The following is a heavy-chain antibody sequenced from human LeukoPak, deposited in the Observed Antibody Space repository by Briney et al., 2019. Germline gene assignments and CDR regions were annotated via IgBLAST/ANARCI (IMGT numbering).Heavy chain of an antibody. V-gene: IGHV3-30*02. CDR3: AKDSGYDGYYFDY. J-gene: IGHJ4*02. Sequence: GGSLRLSCAASGFTFSNHGMHWVRQAPGKGLEWLASIRYDGSNKYYADSVKGRFTISRDNSKNTLYLQMNSLRAEDTAVYYCAKDSGYDGYYFDYWGQGTLVTVSS. CDR1: GFTFSNHG. D-gene: IGHD5-12*01. CDR2: IRYDGSNK.